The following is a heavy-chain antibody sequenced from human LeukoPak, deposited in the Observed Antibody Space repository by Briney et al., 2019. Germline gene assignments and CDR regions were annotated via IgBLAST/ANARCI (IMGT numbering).Heavy chain of an antibody. CDR1: GYTFTSYA. D-gene: IGHD6-13*01. CDR2: INAGNGNT. Sequence: RASVTVSCKASGYTFTSYAMHWVRQAPGQRLEWMGWINAGNGNTKYSQKFQGRVTITRDTSASTAYMELSSLRSEDTAVYYCARSDSSSWYWFDPWGQGTLVTVSS. CDR3: ARSDSSSWYWFDP. J-gene: IGHJ5*02. V-gene: IGHV1-3*01.